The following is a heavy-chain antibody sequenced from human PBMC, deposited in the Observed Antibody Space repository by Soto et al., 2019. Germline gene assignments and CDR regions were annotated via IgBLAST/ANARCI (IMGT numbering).Heavy chain of an antibody. CDR1: GFTVSSNY. V-gene: IGHV3-53*01. D-gene: IGHD1-1*01. CDR3: ARDRWEQYCDY. J-gene: IGHJ4*02. CDR2: IYTGGDT. Sequence: GGSLRLSCVASGFTVSSNYMSWVRQAPGKGLEWVSVIYTGGDTYYADSVKGRFTISRDNSKNTLYLQMNSLRAEDTAVYYCARDRWEQYCDYWGQGTLVTVSS.